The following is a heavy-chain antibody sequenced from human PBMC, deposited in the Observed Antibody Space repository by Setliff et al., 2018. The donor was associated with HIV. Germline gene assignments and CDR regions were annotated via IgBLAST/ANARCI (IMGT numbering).Heavy chain of an antibody. V-gene: IGHV1-69*13. Sequence: GASVKVSCKAAGGTFRNYAINWARQAPGQGLEWMGAIIPSLGAIYSAQKFQGRVTITADEYATTVYMELSSLKSEDTAVYYCARGRWFGQLESSFDHWGLGTLVTSPQ. CDR3: ARGRWFGQLESSFDH. CDR2: IIPSLGAI. J-gene: IGHJ4*02. CDR1: GGTFRNYA. D-gene: IGHD3-10*01.